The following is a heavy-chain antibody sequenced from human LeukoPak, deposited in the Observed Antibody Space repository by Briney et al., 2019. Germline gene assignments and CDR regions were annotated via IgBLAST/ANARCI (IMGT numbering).Heavy chain of an antibody. V-gene: IGHV3-30*03. D-gene: IGHD3-10*01. CDR1: GFTFSSYG. CDR3: ARLILWLRVFDY. Sequence: PGGSLRLSCAASGFTFSSYGMHWVRQAPGKGLEWVAVISYDGSNKYYADSVKGRFTISRDNSKNTLYLQMNSLRAEDTAVYYCARLILWLRVFDYWGQGTLVTVSS. CDR2: ISYDGSNK. J-gene: IGHJ4*02.